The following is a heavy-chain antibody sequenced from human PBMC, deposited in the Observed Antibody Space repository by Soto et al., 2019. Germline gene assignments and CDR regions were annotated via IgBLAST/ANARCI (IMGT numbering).Heavy chain of an antibody. V-gene: IGHV4-4*07. J-gene: IGHJ5*02. Sequence: SETLSLTCSVSGGTISGYYWTWIRQPAGKGLEWIGRIYSSGNTKYNPSLQSRVTMSLDTSNIRFSLSLSSVSAAEAAVYYCARGRRFYDWFEPWEKRTLVAVS. CDR3: ARGRRFYDWFEP. D-gene: IGHD3-3*01. CDR1: GGTISGYY. CDR2: IYSSGNT.